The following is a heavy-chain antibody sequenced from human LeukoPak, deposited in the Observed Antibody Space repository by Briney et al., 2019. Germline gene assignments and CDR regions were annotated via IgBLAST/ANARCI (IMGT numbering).Heavy chain of an antibody. CDR3: AKSMEWLLFLSHFDY. D-gene: IGHD3-3*01. CDR1: GFTFSSYA. J-gene: IGHJ4*02. V-gene: IGHV3-23*01. Sequence: GGSLRLSCAASGFTFSSYAMSWVRQAPGKGLEWVSAISGSGGSRYYADSVKGRFAISRDNTKNTLYLQMNSLRAEDTAVYYCAKSMEWLLFLSHFDYWGQGTLVTVSS. CDR2: ISGSGGSR.